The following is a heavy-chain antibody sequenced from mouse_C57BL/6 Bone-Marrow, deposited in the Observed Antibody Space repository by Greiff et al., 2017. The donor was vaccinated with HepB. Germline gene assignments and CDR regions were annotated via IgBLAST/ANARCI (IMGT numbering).Heavy chain of an antibody. D-gene: IGHD2-5*01. J-gene: IGHJ1*03. Sequence: QVQLQQSGPGLVQPSQSLSITCTVSGFSLTSYGVHWVRQSPGKGLEWLGVIWSGGSTDYNAAFISRLSISKDNSKSQVFFKMNSLQADDTAIYYCARDSNKYFDVWGTGTTVTVSS. CDR2: IWSGGST. CDR3: ARDSNKYFDV. V-gene: IGHV2-2*01. CDR1: GFSLTSYG.